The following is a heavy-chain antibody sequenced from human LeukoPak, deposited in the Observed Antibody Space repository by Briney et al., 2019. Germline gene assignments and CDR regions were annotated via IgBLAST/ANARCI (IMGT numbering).Heavy chain of an antibody. CDR3: ARETSLAGFASGLGFNY. J-gene: IGHJ4*02. V-gene: IGHV4-38-2*02. D-gene: IGHD6-19*01. CDR1: GYSISSGYY. Sequence: SETLSLTCTVSGYSISSGYYWGWIRQPPGKGLEWIGSGSTYYNPSLKSRVTISVDTSKNQFSLKLTSVTAADTATYYCARETSLAGFASGLGFNYWGQGILVTVSS. CDR2: SGST.